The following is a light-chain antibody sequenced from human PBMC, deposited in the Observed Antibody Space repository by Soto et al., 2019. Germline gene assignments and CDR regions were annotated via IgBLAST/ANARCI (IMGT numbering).Light chain of an antibody. CDR3: SSYTSTSPPFL. Sequence: QSALTQPASVSGSPAQSITISCTGSSSDIGDYNFVSWYQQHPGKAPKLMIYGVSLRPSGVSDRFSGSKSGNTASLTISGRQAEEEADYYCSSYTSTSPPFLFGTGTKLTVL. CDR1: SSDIGDYNF. V-gene: IGLV2-14*01. J-gene: IGLJ1*01. CDR2: GVS.